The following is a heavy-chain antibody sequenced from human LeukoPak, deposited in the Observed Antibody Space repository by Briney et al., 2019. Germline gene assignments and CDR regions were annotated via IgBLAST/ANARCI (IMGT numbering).Heavy chain of an antibody. CDR1: GGSISSYY. CDR3: ARGYDFWSGLFDY. D-gene: IGHD3-3*01. J-gene: IGHJ4*02. V-gene: IGHV4-59*01. Sequence: PSETLSFTCTVSGGSISSYYWSWIRQPPGKGLEWIGYIYYSGSTNYNPSLKSRVTISVDTSKNQFSLKLSSVTAADTAVYYCARGYDFWSGLFDYWGQGTLVTVSS. CDR2: IYYSGST.